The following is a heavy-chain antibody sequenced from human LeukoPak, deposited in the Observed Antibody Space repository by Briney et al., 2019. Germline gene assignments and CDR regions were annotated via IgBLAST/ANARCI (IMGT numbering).Heavy chain of an antibody. Sequence: SETLSLTCTVSGGSISSYYWSWLRHPPGRGLEWIGYIYYSGSTNYNPPLKSRVTISVDTSKNKFSLKLTSVTAADTAVYYCVRVVALGAAGYYFDYWGQGSLVTVSS. CDR1: GGSISSYY. D-gene: IGHD6-13*01. CDR3: VRVVALGAAGYYFDY. J-gene: IGHJ4*02. CDR2: IYYSGST. V-gene: IGHV4-59*01.